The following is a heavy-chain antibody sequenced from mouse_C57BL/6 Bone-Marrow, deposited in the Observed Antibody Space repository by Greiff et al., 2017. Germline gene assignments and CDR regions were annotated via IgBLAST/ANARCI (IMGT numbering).Heavy chain of an antibody. D-gene: IGHD2-5*01. Sequence: VQLQQPGAELVKPGASVKLSCKASGYTFTSYWMQWVKQRPGQGLEWIGEIDPSDSYTNYNQKFKGKATLTVDPSSSTAYMQLSSLTSEDSAVYYCAREGDYSNSWYFDVWGTGTTVTVSS. CDR3: AREGDYSNSWYFDV. J-gene: IGHJ1*03. V-gene: IGHV1-50*01. CDR1: GYTFTSYW. CDR2: IDPSDSYT.